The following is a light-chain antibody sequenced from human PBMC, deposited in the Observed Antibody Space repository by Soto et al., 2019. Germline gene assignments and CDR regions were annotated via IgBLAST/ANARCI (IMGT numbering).Light chain of an antibody. CDR2: EVN. CDR1: TSDVGGYNY. CDR3: QSYDSSLSGYV. Sequence: QSALTQPPSASGSPGQSLTISCTGTTSDVGGYNYVFWYQQHPGKAPKLMIYEVNKRPSGVPDRFSGSKSGNTASLAITGLQPEDEADYYCQSYDSSLSGYVFGAGTKLTVL. J-gene: IGLJ1*01. V-gene: IGLV2-8*01.